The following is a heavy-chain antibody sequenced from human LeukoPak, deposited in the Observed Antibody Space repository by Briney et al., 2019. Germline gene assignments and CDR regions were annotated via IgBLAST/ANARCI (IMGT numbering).Heavy chain of an antibody. V-gene: IGHV4-31*03. J-gene: IGHJ5*02. D-gene: IGHD4-17*01. Sequence: SQTLSLTCTVSGGSISSRGYYWSWIRQHPGKGLEWIGYIYSSGNTYYSPSLKSRVTISIDTSKNQFSLKLSSVTAADTAVYYCARDTGDGDYVRAFDPWGQGTLVTVSS. CDR1: GGSISSRGYY. CDR3: ARDTGDGDYVRAFDP. CDR2: IYSSGNT.